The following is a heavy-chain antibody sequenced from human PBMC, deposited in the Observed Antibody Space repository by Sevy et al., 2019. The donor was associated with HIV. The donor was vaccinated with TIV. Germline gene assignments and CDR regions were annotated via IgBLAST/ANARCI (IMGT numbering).Heavy chain of an antibody. D-gene: IGHD6-19*01. Sequence: SETLSLTCTVSGGSISSGGYYWSWIRQHPGKGLEWIRYIYYSGSTYYNPSLKSRVTISVDTSKYQFSLKLSSVTAADTAVYYCARVSGGSGWYTDYWGQGTLVTVSS. CDR2: IYYSGST. CDR3: ARVSGGSGWYTDY. J-gene: IGHJ4*02. CDR1: GGSISSGGYY. V-gene: IGHV4-31*03.